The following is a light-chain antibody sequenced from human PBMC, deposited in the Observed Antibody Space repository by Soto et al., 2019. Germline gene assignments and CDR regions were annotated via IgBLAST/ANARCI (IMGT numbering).Light chain of an antibody. CDR3: CSYAGSYTYVV. V-gene: IGLV2-11*01. Sequence: QSALTQPRSVSGSPGQSVTISCTGTSSDVGYYNYVSWYQQYPGKAPKLMIYDVSKRPSGVPDRFSGSKSGNTASLTISGLQAEDEADYHCCSYAGSYTYVVFGGGTKLTVL. CDR1: SSDVGYYNY. J-gene: IGLJ2*01. CDR2: DVS.